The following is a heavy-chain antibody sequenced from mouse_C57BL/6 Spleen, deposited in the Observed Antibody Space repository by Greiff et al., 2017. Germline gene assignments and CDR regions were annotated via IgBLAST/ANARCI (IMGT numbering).Heavy chain of an antibody. CDR2: INPSNGGT. D-gene: IGHD1-1*01. Sequence: QVQLQQSGTELVKPGASVKLSCKASGYTFTSYWMHWVKQRPGQGLEWIGNINPSNGGTNYNEKFKSKATLTVDKSSSTAYMQLSSLTSEDSAVYYCARLAIYYYGSRGFDYWGQGTTLTVSS. J-gene: IGHJ2*01. CDR3: ARLAIYYYGSRGFDY. CDR1: GYTFTSYW. V-gene: IGHV1-53*01.